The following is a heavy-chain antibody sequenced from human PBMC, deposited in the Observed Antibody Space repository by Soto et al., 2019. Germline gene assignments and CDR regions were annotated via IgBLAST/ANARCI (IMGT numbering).Heavy chain of an antibody. J-gene: IGHJ6*02. CDR1: GGSISSYY. D-gene: IGHD5-12*01. CDR3: SRVCGGYSGYDVYYYYGMDV. Sequence: SETLSLTCTVSGGSISSYYWSWIRQPPGKGLEWIGYIYYSGSTNYNPSLKSRVTISVDTSKNQFSLKLSSVTAADTAVYYCSRVCGGYSGYDVYYYYGMDVWGQGTTVTVSS. CDR2: IYYSGST. V-gene: IGHV4-59*01.